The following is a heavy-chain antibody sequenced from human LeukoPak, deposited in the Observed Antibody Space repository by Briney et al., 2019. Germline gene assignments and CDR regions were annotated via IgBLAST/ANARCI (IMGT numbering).Heavy chain of an antibody. Sequence: ASVKVSCKASGGTFSSYAISWVRQAPGQGLEWMGGIIPIFGTANYAQKFRGRVTITADESMSTAYMELSSLRSEDTAVYYCAKGSRASRPYYFDYWGQGTLVTVSS. V-gene: IGHV1-69*13. J-gene: IGHJ4*02. CDR3: AKGSRASRPYYFDY. CDR2: IIPIFGTA. D-gene: IGHD6-6*01. CDR1: GGTFSSYA.